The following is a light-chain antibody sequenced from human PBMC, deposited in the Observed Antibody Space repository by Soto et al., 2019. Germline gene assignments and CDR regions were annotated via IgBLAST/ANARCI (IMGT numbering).Light chain of an antibody. CDR2: DAS. CDR3: QQRINWTPVT. J-gene: IGKJ4*01. V-gene: IGKV3-11*01. Sequence: VLTQSPATLSLSPGERATLSCRASQSVSTYLAWYQQKPGQAPRLLIYDASNRATGIPARFSGSGSGKDFNLTISSLEPEDFAVYYCQQRINWTPVTFGGGTKVEIK. CDR1: QSVSTY.